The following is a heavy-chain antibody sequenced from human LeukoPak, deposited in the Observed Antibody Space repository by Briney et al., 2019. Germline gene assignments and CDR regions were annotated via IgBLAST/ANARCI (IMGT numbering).Heavy chain of an antibody. J-gene: IGHJ5*02. CDR3: ASFDTAKQPLANH. CDR2: MNKDGSEK. V-gene: IGHV3-7*01. Sequence: GGSLRLSCVASGFTFTDYFMSWVRQAPGKRPEWVANMNKDGSEKYYADSVKGRFTISRDNARNSVYLQMNRLRVEDTAVYYCASFDTAKQPLANHWGQGTLVTVSS. D-gene: IGHD5-18*01. CDR1: GFTFTDYF.